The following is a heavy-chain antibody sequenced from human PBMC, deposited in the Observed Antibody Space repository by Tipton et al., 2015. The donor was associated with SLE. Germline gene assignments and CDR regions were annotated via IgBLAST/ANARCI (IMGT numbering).Heavy chain of an antibody. CDR3: ARVPWELRAFDY. D-gene: IGHD1-26*01. Sequence: VQLVQSGGGLVQPGGSLRLSCAASGFTFSSYEMNWVRQAPGKGLEWVSYISSSGSTIYYADSVKGRFTISRDNAKNSLYLQMNSLRAEDTAVYYCARVPWELRAFDYWGQGTLVTVSS. V-gene: IGHV3-48*03. J-gene: IGHJ4*02. CDR2: ISSSGSTI. CDR1: GFTFSSYE.